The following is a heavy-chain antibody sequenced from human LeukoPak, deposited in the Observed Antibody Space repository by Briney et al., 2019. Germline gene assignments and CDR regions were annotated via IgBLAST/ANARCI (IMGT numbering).Heavy chain of an antibody. CDR1: GFTAGGYA. CDR3: AKDAQYGDEYFDY. CDR2: ISWSGSYI. Sequence: GGSLRLSCAISGFTAGGYAMNWVRHAPGKGLEWVSSISWSGSYISYADSVRGRFTISRDNAKSSVYLQMDSLRAEDTAVYYCAKDAQYGDEYFDYWGQGTLVTVSS. J-gene: IGHJ4*02. D-gene: IGHD4-17*01. V-gene: IGHV3-21*01.